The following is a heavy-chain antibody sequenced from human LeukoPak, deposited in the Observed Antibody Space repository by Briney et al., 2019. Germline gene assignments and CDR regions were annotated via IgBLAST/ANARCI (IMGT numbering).Heavy chain of an antibody. V-gene: IGHV4-34*01. CDR2: INHSGST. CDR3: ARGNPPGIAAAGDNFDY. Sequence: PSETLSLTCTVSGGSISSNYWSWIRQPPGKGLEWIGEINHSGSTNYNPSLKSRVTISVDTSRNQFSLKLSSVTAADTAVYYCARGNPPGIAAAGDNFDYWGQGTLVTVSS. J-gene: IGHJ4*02. CDR1: GGSISSNY. D-gene: IGHD6-13*01.